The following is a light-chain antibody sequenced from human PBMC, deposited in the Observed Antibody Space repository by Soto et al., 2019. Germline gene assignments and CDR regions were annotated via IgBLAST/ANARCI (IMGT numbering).Light chain of an antibody. CDR3: QSYDSSLSGSAVV. V-gene: IGLV1-40*01. CDR2: GNS. J-gene: IGLJ2*01. Sequence: QSALTQPPSVSGAPGQRVTISCTGSSSNIGAGYDVHWYQQLPGTAPKLLIYGNSNRPSGVPDRFSGSKSGTSASLAITGLQAGDEADYSCQSYDSSLSGSAVVFGGGTQLTVL. CDR1: SSNIGAGYD.